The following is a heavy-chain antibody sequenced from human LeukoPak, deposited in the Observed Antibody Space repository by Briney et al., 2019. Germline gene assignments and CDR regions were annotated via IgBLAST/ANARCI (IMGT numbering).Heavy chain of an antibody. Sequence: GESLKISCQGSGYSFTSYWIGWVRQLHGKGLEWMGIIYPGVSDTRYSPSFQGQVTISADKSISTAYLQWSSLKASDTAMYYCARSYYDFWSGYLPNDAFDIWGQGTMVTVSS. J-gene: IGHJ3*02. CDR1: GYSFTSYW. CDR3: ARSYYDFWSGYLPNDAFDI. CDR2: IYPGVSDT. D-gene: IGHD3-3*01. V-gene: IGHV5-51*01.